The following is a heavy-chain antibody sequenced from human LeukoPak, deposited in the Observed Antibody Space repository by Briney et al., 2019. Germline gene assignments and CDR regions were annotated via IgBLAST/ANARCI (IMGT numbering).Heavy chain of an antibody. CDR2: IIPIFGTA. D-gene: IGHD6-6*01. V-gene: IGHV1-69*13. Sequence: SVKVSCKASGGTFSSYAISWVRQAPGQGLEWMGGIIPIFGTANYAQKFQGRVTITADESTSTAYMELSSLRSEDTAVYYCARDRVGQLVINWFDPWGQGTLVTVSS. CDR1: GGTFSSYA. CDR3: ARDRVGQLVINWFDP. J-gene: IGHJ5*02.